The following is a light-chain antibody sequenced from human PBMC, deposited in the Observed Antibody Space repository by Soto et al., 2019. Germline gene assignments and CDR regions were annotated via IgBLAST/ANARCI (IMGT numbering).Light chain of an antibody. V-gene: IGKV3-11*01. Sequence: ELVLTQSPATLSLSPGERATLSFRASQSVGTFFAWYQQKPGQAPRLLIYAACISATGIPPRFSGSGSGAFFPLTISILPSEDVAVYCYQPYRNWLTFGQGTKVDIK. CDR1: QSVGTF. CDR2: AAC. CDR3: QPYRNWLT. J-gene: IGKJ1*01.